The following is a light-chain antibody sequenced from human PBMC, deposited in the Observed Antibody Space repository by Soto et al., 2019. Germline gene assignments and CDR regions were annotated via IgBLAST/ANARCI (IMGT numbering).Light chain of an antibody. CDR2: RAS. V-gene: IGKV3-15*01. Sequence: EIGMTQSPATLSVSPGERATLSCRASQSININLAWYQQKPGQAPRLLIYRASTRATGVPARFSGSGSGTEFTLTISSLQSEDVSVYFCQHYNFWPHTFGQGTKV. CDR3: QHYNFWPHT. CDR1: QSININ. J-gene: IGKJ2*01.